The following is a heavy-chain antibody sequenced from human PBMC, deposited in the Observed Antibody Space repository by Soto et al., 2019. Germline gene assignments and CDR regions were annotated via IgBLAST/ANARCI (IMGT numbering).Heavy chain of an antibody. CDR3: ARETHNARNSGSPSD. CDR2: MSRDINSE. V-gene: IGHV3-30-3*01. J-gene: IGHJ4*02. Sequence: QVQLVESGGGVVQPGRSLRLSCAASGFTFSAYLMHWVRQAPGKGLEWVAVMSRDINSEYYADSVKGRFTISRDNSKNMLYLQMNSLRAEDTGVYYCARETHNARNSGSPSDWGQGTLVTVSS. CDR1: GFTFSAYL. D-gene: IGHD1-26*01.